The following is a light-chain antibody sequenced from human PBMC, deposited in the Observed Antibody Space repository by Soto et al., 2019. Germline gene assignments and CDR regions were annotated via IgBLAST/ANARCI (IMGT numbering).Light chain of an antibody. Sequence: EIVLTQSPDTLSLSPWERATLSCWASQSVISNFLAWYQQKPGQAPRLLIYGASSRATGIPNRFSGSGSGTDLTLTISRLEPADFAVYYCQHYAASQWTVGHGTQVDIK. V-gene: IGKV3-20*01. CDR1: QSVISNF. CDR2: GAS. CDR3: QHYAASQWT. J-gene: IGKJ1*01.